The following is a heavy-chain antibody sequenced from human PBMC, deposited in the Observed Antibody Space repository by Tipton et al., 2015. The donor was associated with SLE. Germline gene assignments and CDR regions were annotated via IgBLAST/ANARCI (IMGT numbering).Heavy chain of an antibody. J-gene: IGHJ3*02. V-gene: IGHV4-38-2*01. CDR3: ARGDLYDYIWWSYRLDAFDI. CDR1: GYSLSSGYY. CDR2: FYHSGST. D-gene: IGHD3-16*02. Sequence: TLSLTCAVSGYSLSSGYYWGWIRQPPGKGLEWIGSFYHSGSTYHNPSLKSRVTISVDTTKNQFSLKLSSVTAADTAVYYCARGDLYDYIWWSYRLDAFDIWGQGTMVTVSS.